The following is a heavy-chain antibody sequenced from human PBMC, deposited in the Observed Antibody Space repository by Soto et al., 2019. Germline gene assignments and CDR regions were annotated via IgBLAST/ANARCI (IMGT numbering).Heavy chain of an antibody. CDR1: GFTFSSYG. J-gene: IGHJ4*02. CDR3: AKGDRIAAAGHFDY. V-gene: IGHV3-30*02. CDR2: IWYDGSNK. Sequence: PGGSLRLSCAASGFTFSSYGMHWVRQAPGRGLEWVAVIWYDGSNKYYADSVKGRFTISRDNSKNTLYLQMNSLRAEDTAVYYCAKGDRIAAAGHFDYWGQGTLVTVSS. D-gene: IGHD6-13*01.